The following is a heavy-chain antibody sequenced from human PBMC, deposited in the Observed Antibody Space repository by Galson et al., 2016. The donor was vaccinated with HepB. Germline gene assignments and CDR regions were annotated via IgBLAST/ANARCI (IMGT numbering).Heavy chain of an antibody. V-gene: IGHV3-15*01. CDR1: GFTFSNAW. CDR3: TASGSPGLDY. CDR2: IKSKTHGGTT. Sequence: SLRLSCAASGFTFSNAWMTWVRQAPGKGLEWVGRIKSKTHGGTTDYAAPVKGRFTISRDDSKSTLYLQMNSLKTEDTAVYYCTASGSPGLDYWGQGTLVTVSS. D-gene: IGHD3-10*01. J-gene: IGHJ4*02.